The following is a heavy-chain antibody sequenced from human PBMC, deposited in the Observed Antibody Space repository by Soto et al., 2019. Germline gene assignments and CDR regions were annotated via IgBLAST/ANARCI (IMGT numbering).Heavy chain of an antibody. Sequence: SETLSLTCTDSGGSISSYYWSWIRQPPGKGLEWIGYIYYSGSTNYNPSLKSRVTISVDTSKNQFSLKLSSVTAADTAVYYCARDTGAVAGYFDYWGQGTLVTVSS. CDR2: IYYSGST. V-gene: IGHV4-59*01. J-gene: IGHJ4*02. CDR3: ARDTGAVAGYFDY. CDR1: GGSISSYY. D-gene: IGHD6-19*01.